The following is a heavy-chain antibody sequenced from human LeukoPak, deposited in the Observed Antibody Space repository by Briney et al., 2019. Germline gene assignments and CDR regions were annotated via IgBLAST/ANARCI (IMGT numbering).Heavy chain of an antibody. J-gene: IGHJ4*02. D-gene: IGHD2-2*01. Sequence: GGSLRLSCAASGFTFSSYAMSWVRQAPGKGLEWVSAISGSGGSTYYADSVKGRFTISRDNSKNTLYLQMSSLRAEDTAVYYCAKVSELVVVKTFFDYWGQGTLVTVSS. CDR2: ISGSGGST. CDR3: AKVSELVVVKTFFDY. V-gene: IGHV3-23*01. CDR1: GFTFSSYA.